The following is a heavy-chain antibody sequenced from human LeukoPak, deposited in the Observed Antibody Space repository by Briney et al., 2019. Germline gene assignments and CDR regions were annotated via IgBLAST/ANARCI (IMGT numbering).Heavy chain of an antibody. D-gene: IGHD4-17*01. Sequence: GGSLRLSCAASGFTFSSYEMSWVRQAPGKGLEWVSAISGSGGSTYYADSVKGRFTISRDNSKNTLYLQMNSLRAEDTAVYYCAKGAGYGDYVPYFDYWGQGTLVTVSS. CDR3: AKGAGYGDYVPYFDY. V-gene: IGHV3-23*01. J-gene: IGHJ4*02. CDR1: GFTFSSYE. CDR2: ISGSGGST.